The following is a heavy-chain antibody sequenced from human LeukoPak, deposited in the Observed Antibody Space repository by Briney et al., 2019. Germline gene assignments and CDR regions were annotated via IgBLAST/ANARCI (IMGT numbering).Heavy chain of an antibody. CDR1: GFTFSSYA. CDR3: ARDGFPYYYDSSGYSPHY. CDR2: ISYDGSNK. J-gene: IGHJ4*02. D-gene: IGHD3-22*01. V-gene: IGHV3-30-3*01. Sequence: PGRSLRLSCAASGFTFSSYAMHWVRQAPGKGLEWVAVISYDGSNKYYADSVKGRFTISRDNSKNTLYLLMNSLRAEDTAVYYCARDGFPYYYDSSGYSPHYWGQGTLVTVSS.